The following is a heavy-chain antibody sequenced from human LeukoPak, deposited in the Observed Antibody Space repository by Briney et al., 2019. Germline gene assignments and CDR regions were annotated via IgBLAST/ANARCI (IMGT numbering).Heavy chain of an antibody. V-gene: IGHV4-34*01. J-gene: IGHJ4*02. CDR3: ARTIVVVPAALRLTGYYFDY. CDR1: GGSFSGYY. CDR2: INHSGST. D-gene: IGHD2-2*01. Sequence: SETLSLTCAVYGGSFSGYYWSWIRQPPGKGPEWIGEINHSGSTNYNPSLKSRVTISVDTSKNQFSLKLSSVTAADTAVYYCARTIVVVPAALRLTGYYFDYWGQGTLVTVSS.